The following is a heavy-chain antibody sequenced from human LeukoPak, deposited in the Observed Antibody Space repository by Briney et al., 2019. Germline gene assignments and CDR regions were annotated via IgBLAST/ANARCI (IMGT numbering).Heavy chain of an antibody. V-gene: IGHV3-23*01. CDR2: ISGSGGST. Sequence: GGSLRLSCAASGFTFSSYAMSWVRQAPGKGLEWVSAISGSGGSTYYADSVKGRFTISRDNSKNTLYLQMNSLRAEDTAVYYCAKVPAFSLTISEVVTDDAFDIWGQGTIVTVSS. CDR3: AKVPAFSLTISEVVTDDAFDI. J-gene: IGHJ3*02. CDR1: GFTFSSYA. D-gene: IGHD3-3*01.